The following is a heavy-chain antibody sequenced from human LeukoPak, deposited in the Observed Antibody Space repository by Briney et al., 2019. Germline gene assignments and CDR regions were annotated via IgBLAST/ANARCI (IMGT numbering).Heavy chain of an antibody. V-gene: IGHV3-30*18. CDR2: ISYDGSNK. D-gene: IGHD4-17*01. CDR3: AKAYGDYWIRYYFDY. Sequence: GGSLRLSCAASGFTFSSYGMHWVRQAPGKGLEWVAVISYDGSNKYYADSVKGRFTISRDNSKNTLYLQMNSLRAEDTAVYYCAKAYGDYWIRYYFDYWGQGTLVTVSS. J-gene: IGHJ4*02. CDR1: GFTFSSYG.